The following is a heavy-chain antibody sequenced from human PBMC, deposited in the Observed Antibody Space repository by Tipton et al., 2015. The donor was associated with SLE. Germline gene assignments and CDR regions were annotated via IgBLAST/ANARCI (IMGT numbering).Heavy chain of an antibody. D-gene: IGHD3-3*02. CDR3: ARGPPFMEWERNWFDP. Sequence: TLSLTCSVSGVSINNGYYYWSWIRQHPGRGLEWIGSIFYSGITNYNPSLQSRVTISVDRSKNQFSLKLTSVTAAGTAVYYCARGPPFMEWERNWFDPWGQGTKVTVSS. CDR1: GVSINNGYYY. J-gene: IGHJ5*02. CDR2: IFYSGIT. V-gene: IGHV4-61*01.